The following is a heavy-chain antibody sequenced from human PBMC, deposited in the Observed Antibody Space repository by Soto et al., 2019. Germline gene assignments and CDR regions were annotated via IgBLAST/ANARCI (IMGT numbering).Heavy chain of an antibody. J-gene: IGHJ4*02. CDR3: ARDQRYFDWLLYNFDY. Sequence: GGSLRLSCAASGFTFSSYSMNWVRQAPGKGLEWVSSISSSSSYIYYADSVKGRFTISRDNAKNSLYLQMNSLRAEDTAVYYCARDQRYFDWLLYNFDYWGQGTLVTVSS. D-gene: IGHD3-9*01. CDR2: ISSSSSYI. CDR1: GFTFSSYS. V-gene: IGHV3-21*01.